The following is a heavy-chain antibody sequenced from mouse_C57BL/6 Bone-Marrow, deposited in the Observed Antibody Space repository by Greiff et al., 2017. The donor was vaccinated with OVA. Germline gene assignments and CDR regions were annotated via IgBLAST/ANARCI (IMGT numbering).Heavy chain of an antibody. CDR1: GYTFTSYG. CDR3: ARGWLLRGYAMDY. J-gene: IGHJ4*01. CDR2: IYPRSGTT. Sequence: QVQLQQSGAELARPGASVKLSCRASGYTFTSYGISWVKQRTGQGLEWIGEIYPRSGTTYYNEKFKGKATLTADKSSSTAYMELRSLTSEDSAVYFCARGWLLRGYAMDYWGQGTSVTVSS. V-gene: IGHV1-81*01. D-gene: IGHD2-3*01.